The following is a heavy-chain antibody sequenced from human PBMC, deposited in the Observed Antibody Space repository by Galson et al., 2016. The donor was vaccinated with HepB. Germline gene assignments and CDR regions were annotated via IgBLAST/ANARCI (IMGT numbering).Heavy chain of an antibody. D-gene: IGHD1-26*01. J-gene: IGHJ3*02. CDR2: IYYSGST. V-gene: IGHV4-39*02. Sequence: SETLSLTCGVSGGSVTSPRYYWGWIRQPPGKGLEWIGSIYYSGSTYYNPSLKIRVTLSVDTSKNHFARTLSSVTAADTGRYYCARDSVGNRHFDVFDIWGQGTMVTVSS. CDR3: ARDSVGNRHFDVFDI. CDR1: GGSVTSPRYY.